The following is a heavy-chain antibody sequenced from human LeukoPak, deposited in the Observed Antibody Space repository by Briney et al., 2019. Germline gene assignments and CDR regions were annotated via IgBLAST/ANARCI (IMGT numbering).Heavy chain of an antibody. Sequence: GGSLRLSCAASGFTFSNAWMSWVRQAPGKGLEWVGRIKSKTDGGTTDYAAPVKGRFTISRDDSKNTLYLQMNSLKTEDTAVYYCTTDWRGDDAFDIWGQGTMVTVSS. CDR2: IKSKTDGGTT. CDR3: TTDWRGDDAFDI. V-gene: IGHV3-15*01. D-gene: IGHD3-3*01. CDR1: GFTFSNAW. J-gene: IGHJ3*02.